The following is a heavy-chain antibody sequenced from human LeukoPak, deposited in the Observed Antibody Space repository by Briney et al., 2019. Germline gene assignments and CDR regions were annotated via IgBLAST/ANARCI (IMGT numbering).Heavy chain of an antibody. CDR2: INPNSGGT. Sequence: ASVKVSCKASGYTFTGYYMHWVRQAPGQGLEWMGWINPNSGGTNYAQKFQGRVTMTRDTSISTAYMELGRLRSDDTAVYYCASGGSYCSSTSCYWVDYWGQGTLVTVSS. V-gene: IGHV1-2*02. J-gene: IGHJ4*02. D-gene: IGHD2-2*01. CDR3: ASGGSYCSSTSCYWVDY. CDR1: GYTFTGYY.